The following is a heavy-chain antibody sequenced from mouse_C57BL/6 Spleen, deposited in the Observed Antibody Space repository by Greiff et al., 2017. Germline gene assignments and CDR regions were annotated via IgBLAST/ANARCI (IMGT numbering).Heavy chain of an antibody. CDR1: GFTFSDYG. Sequence: EVQVVESGGGLVKPGGSLKLSCAASGFTFSDYGMHWVRQAPEKGLEWVAYISSGSSTIYYADTMKGRFTISGDNAKNTLFLQMTSLRSEDTAMYYDARLLSGFYAMDYWGQGTSVTVSS. D-gene: IGHD1-1*01. CDR3: ARLLSGFYAMDY. V-gene: IGHV5-17*01. J-gene: IGHJ4*01. CDR2: ISSGSSTI.